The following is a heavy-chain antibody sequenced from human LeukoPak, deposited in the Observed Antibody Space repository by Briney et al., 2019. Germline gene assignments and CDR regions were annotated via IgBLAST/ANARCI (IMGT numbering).Heavy chain of an antibody. CDR2: INHSGST. D-gene: IGHD1-26*01. CDR3: ATGREDFDY. J-gene: IGHJ4*02. Sequence: SETLSLTCAVYGGSFSGYSWSWIRQPPGKGLEWIGEINHSGSTNYNPSLKSRVTISVDTSKNQFSLKLSSVTAADTAVYYCATGREDFDYWGQGTLVTVSS. V-gene: IGHV4-34*01. CDR1: GGSFSGYS.